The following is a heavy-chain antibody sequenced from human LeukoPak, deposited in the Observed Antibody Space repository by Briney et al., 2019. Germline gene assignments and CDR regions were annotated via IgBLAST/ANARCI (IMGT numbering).Heavy chain of an antibody. CDR3: ARLAVAGTPSYYYMNV. Sequence: GESLKISCKGSGYGFTSYWIGWVRQMPGKGLEWMGIIYPGDSDTRYSPSFQGQVTISADKSISTAYLQWSSLKASDTAMYYCARLAVAGTPSYYYMNVWGKGTTVTVSS. V-gene: IGHV5-51*01. J-gene: IGHJ6*03. D-gene: IGHD6-19*01. CDR2: IYPGDSDT. CDR1: GYGFTSYW.